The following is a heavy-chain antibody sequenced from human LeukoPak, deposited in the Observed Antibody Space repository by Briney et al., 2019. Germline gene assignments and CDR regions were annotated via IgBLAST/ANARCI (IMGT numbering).Heavy chain of an antibody. J-gene: IGHJ4*02. CDR2: ISGSGDNT. Sequence: PGGSLRLSCAASGFTFSSYAMSWVRQAPGKGLEWVSTISGSGDNTYSADSVRGRFTISRDNSKNTLYLQMNSLRAEDTAIYYCAKVSWANYFDYWGQGTLVTASS. CDR3: AKVSWANYFDY. CDR1: GFTFSSYA. V-gene: IGHV3-23*01. D-gene: IGHD6-13*01.